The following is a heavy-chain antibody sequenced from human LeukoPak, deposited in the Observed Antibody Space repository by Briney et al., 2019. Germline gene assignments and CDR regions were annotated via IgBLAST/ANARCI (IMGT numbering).Heavy chain of an antibody. V-gene: IGHV1-3*01. CDR1: GYTFSNYA. CDR3: ARSYCRSTSCYVGGY. J-gene: IGHJ4*02. Sequence: GASVKVSCKASGYTFSNYAVHWVRQAPGQRLEWVGWISPGNGNTKYSQNFQGRVTITRDTSATTVYMELSSLISEDTAVYFCARSYCRSTSCYVGGYWGQGTLVTVSS. D-gene: IGHD2-2*01. CDR2: ISPGNGNT.